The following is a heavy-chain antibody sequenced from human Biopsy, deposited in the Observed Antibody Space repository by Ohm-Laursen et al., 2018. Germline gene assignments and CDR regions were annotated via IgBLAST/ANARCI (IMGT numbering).Heavy chain of an antibody. J-gene: IGHJ4*02. CDR2: IYHSGTT. Sequence: TLSLTCTVSGVSISVDGYYWAWIRQLPGKGLGWIGYIYHSGTTYYNPSLKSRLTMSVDTSKNEFSLRLRSVTAADTAVYFCATFRASWDTTQGGDYWGQGILVTASS. CDR1: GVSISVDGYY. CDR3: ATFRASWDTTQGGDY. D-gene: IGHD1-26*01. V-gene: IGHV4-31*03.